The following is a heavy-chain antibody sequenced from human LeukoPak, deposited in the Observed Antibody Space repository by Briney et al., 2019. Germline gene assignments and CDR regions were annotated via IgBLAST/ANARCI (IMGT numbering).Heavy chain of an antibody. CDR3: ARGRGGVLYDY. D-gene: IGHD3-16*01. V-gene: IGHV1-8*02. CDR2: INPNSGNT. J-gene: IGHJ4*02. Sequence: ASVKVSCKASGYTFTGYYMHWVRQAPGQGLEWMGWINPNSGNTGYAQKFQGRVTMTRNTSISTAYMELSSLRSEDTAVYYCARGRGGVLYDYWGQGTLVTVSS. CDR1: GYTFTGYY.